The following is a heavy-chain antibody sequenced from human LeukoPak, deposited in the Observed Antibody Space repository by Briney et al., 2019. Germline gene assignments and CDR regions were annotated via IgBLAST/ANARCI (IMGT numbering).Heavy chain of an antibody. Sequence: TGVSLRLSCAPSGFTLSSYSMNWVRQAPGKGLEWVSTISSSSSYIYYADSVKGRFTIPRDNAKNSLYLQMNSLRAEDTAVYYCARDGGRMDVWGQGTTVTVSS. CDR3: ARDGGRMDV. J-gene: IGHJ6*02. D-gene: IGHD6-25*01. V-gene: IGHV3-21*01. CDR1: GFTLSSYS. CDR2: ISSSSSYI.